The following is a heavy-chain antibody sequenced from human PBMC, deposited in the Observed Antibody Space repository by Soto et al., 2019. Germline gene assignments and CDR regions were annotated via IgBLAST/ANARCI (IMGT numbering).Heavy chain of an antibody. CDR1: GFSISSGFY. J-gene: IGHJ4*02. V-gene: IGHV4-38-2*02. Sequence: SETLSLTCNVSGFSISSGFYWGWVRQPPGKGLEWIGAIYHSGTTYFNPSLKSRVTMAIDTSKNQFSLSLASVAAADTAMYYCARGMNPQDYWGQGTLVTVSS. D-gene: IGHD6-13*01. CDR2: IYHSGTT. CDR3: ARGMNPQDY.